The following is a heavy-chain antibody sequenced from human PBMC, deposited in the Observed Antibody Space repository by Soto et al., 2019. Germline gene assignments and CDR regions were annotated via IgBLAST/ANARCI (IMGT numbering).Heavy chain of an antibody. Sequence: EVQLVESGGDLVQPGGSLRVSCVTSGFIFRSNTMVWVRQAPGKGLEWVSAISGSGETIYYADSVKCGFTVSRDNAKSTLSVQMNSLRADDTAVYDCGKLEGRGQIDFWGQGTLVTVAS. V-gene: IGHV3-23*04. CDR1: GFIFRSNT. CDR2: ISGSGETI. CDR3: GKLEGRGQIDF. J-gene: IGHJ4*02. D-gene: IGHD3-10*01.